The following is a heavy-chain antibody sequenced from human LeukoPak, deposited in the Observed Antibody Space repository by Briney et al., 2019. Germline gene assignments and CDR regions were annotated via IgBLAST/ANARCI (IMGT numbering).Heavy chain of an antibody. CDR1: GYTFTSYG. D-gene: IGHD3-9*01. Sequence: GTSVKVSCKASGYTFTSYGISWVRQAPGQALERMGWISAYNVNTNYAQKLQGRVTMTTDTSTSTAYMELRSLRSDDTAVYYCARVGEADYDILTGYPDPLFDYWGRGTLVSVS. J-gene: IGHJ4*02. CDR3: ARVGEADYDILTGYPDPLFDY. V-gene: IGHV1-18*01. CDR2: ISAYNVNT.